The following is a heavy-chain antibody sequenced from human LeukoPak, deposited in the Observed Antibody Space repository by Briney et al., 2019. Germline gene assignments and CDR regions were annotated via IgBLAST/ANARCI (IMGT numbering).Heavy chain of an antibody. CDR3: ARDPYGSGIFDY. V-gene: IGHV4-59*01. CDR1: GGSLSTYC. D-gene: IGHD3-10*01. J-gene: IGHJ4*02. Sequence: PSETLSLTCSISGGSLSTYCWSWIRQAPGKGLDWIGYIYYSGISNSNPSVWSRVTISVDTSKNQFSLKLTSVTAADTAIYYCARDPYGSGIFDYWGQGALVTVSS. CDR2: IYYSGIS.